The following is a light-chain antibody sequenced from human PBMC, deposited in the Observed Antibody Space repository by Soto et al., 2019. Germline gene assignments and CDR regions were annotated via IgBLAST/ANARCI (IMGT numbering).Light chain of an antibody. V-gene: IGLV2-14*01. CDR2: DVS. J-gene: IGLJ2*01. CDR1: SSDVGGYNY. CDR3: GSYTSSSTLVV. Sequence: QSALTQPASVSGSPGQSITISCTGTSSDVGGYNYVSWYQRHPGKAPKLMIYDVSNRPSGVSNRFSGSKSGNTASLTISGLQAEDEADYYCGSYTSSSTLVVFGGGTKPPS.